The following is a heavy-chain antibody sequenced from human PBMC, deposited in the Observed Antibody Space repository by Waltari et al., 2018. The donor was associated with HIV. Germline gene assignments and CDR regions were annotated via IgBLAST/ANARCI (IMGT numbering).Heavy chain of an antibody. Sequence: EVQLVDSGGGLVKPGGSLRLSCAASGFTFSDYSMNWVRQSPGKGLEGVSSISSSGSFIYYADSVKGRFTISRDNAKNSMYLQMNNLRADDSAMYYCARDSRGTSWSLNWFDPWGQGTLVTVSS. D-gene: IGHD6-13*01. V-gene: IGHV3-21*02. CDR2: ISSSGSFI. CDR1: GFTFSDYS. CDR3: ARDSRGTSWSLNWFDP. J-gene: IGHJ5*02.